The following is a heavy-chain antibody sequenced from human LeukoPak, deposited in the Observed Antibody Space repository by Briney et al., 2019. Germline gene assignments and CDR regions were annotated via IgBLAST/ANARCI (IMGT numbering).Heavy chain of an antibody. J-gene: IGHJ4*02. CDR2: ISGSGSTI. CDR1: GFALSNYN. Sequence: PGGSLSLSCVASGFALSNYNMHWVRQAPGKGLEWISYISGSGSTIYYADSVRGRFTISRDNARNSLYLQMNSLRAEDTAVYYCARGFPSGYWGQGTLVTVSS. CDR3: ARGFPSGY. V-gene: IGHV3-48*01.